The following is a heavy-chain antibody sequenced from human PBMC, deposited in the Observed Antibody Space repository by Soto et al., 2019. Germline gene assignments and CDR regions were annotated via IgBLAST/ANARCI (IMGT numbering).Heavy chain of an antibody. CDR3: ARGQLPWDYHSYGMDV. V-gene: IGHV3-64*02. CDR2: ISNDGVHT. D-gene: IGHD5-18*01. J-gene: IGHJ6*02. Sequence: GGSLRLSCVASGFTFSTYTLHWVRQAPGKGLEYLLAISNDGVHTYYADSVKGRFTISRDNSKDTLYLHMGSLRPEDMAVYYCARGQLPWDYHSYGMDVWGQGTTVTVSS. CDR1: GFTFSTYT.